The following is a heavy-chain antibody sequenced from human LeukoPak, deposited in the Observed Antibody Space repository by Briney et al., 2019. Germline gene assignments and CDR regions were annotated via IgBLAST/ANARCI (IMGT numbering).Heavy chain of an antibody. CDR3: ARADRLHGGPYLIGP. CDR2: FNPNSGGT. V-gene: IGHV1-2*02. CDR1: GYSFTDYY. Sequence: ASVKVSCKTSGYSFTDYYMHWVRQAPGQGLEWMGWFNPNSGGTSSARKFQGRVTMTRDTSITTVYMEVRWLTSDDTAVYYCARADRLHGGPYLIGPWGQGTLVTVTS. D-gene: IGHD2-21*01. J-gene: IGHJ5*02.